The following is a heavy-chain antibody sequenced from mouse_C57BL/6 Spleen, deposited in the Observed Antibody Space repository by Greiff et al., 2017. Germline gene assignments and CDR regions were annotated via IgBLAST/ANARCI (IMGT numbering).Heavy chain of an antibody. D-gene: IGHD1-1*01. CDR2: ISGGGGNT. Sequence: EVQLVESGGGLVKPGGSLTLSCAASGFTFSSYTMSWVRQTPEKRLVWVATISGGGGNTDYPASVKGRFTISRDNAKNTLYLQMSSLRSEDTALYYCARQGLRSEAMDYWGQGTSVTVSS. J-gene: IGHJ4*01. CDR3: ARQGLRSEAMDY. CDR1: GFTFSSYT. V-gene: IGHV5-9*01.